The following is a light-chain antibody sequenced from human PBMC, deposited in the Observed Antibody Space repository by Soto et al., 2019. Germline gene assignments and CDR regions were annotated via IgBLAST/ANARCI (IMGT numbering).Light chain of an antibody. CDR3: QQYTSAPET. CDR2: GAS. CDR1: QSVSTS. Sequence: EIVLTQSPGTLSLSPGERATLSCRASQSVSTSLSWYQQKPGQSPRLLIYGASTRATGIPDRFSGSGSGIDFTLTISRLEPEDFAVYYCQQYTSAPETFGQGTKLEIK. V-gene: IGKV3-20*01. J-gene: IGKJ2*01.